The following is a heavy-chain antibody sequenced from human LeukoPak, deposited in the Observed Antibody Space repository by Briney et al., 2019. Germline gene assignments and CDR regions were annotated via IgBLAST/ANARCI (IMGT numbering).Heavy chain of an antibody. Sequence: PSETLSLTCTVSGGSISSYYWSWIRQPPGKGLEWIGYIYYSGSTNYNPSLKSRVTISVDTSKNQFYLKLSSVTAADTAVYYCARANSYYYDNSGYYLGYWGQGTLVTVSS. V-gene: IGHV4-59*01. J-gene: IGHJ4*02. CDR3: ARANSYYYDNSGYYLGY. D-gene: IGHD3-22*01. CDR2: IYYSGST. CDR1: GGSISSYY.